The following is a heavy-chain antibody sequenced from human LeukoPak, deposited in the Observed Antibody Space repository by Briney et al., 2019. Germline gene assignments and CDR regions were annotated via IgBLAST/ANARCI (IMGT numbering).Heavy chain of an antibody. D-gene: IGHD6-19*01. V-gene: IGHV4-39*07. CDR1: GGSISSSSYY. J-gene: IGHJ5*02. CDR3: ARRSGWYFIRHGWFDP. Sequence: SETLSLTCTVSGGSISSSSYYWGWIRQPPGKGLEWIGSIYYSGSTYCNPSLKSRVTISVDTSKNQFSLKLSSVTAADTAVYYCARRSGWYFIRHGWFDPWGQGTLVTVSS. CDR2: IYYSGST.